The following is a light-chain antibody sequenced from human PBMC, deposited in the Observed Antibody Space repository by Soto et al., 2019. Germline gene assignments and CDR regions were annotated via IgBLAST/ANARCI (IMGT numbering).Light chain of an antibody. J-gene: IGKJ1*01. CDR1: QSISSW. CDR3: QHYIRYSEA. CDR2: GAS. V-gene: IGKV1-5*01. Sequence: EIEMTQSASNLSASLGYRVTIPCRASQSISSWLAWDQQKPGKAPRLRIYGASSLERGGPSRFSGSRSGTECTRTSSSLQPDDVATYDCQHYIRYSEAFGQGTKVDIK.